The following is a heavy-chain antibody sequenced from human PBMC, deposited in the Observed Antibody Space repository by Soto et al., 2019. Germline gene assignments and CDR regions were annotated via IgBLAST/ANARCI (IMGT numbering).Heavy chain of an antibody. CDR2: ISSDGSKK. CDR3: AKDKGGMVHDY. J-gene: IGHJ4*02. Sequence: QVQLVESGGGVVQPGRSLRLSCAASGFTFSNYAMHWVRQAPGKGLDWVAVISSDGSKKYYADSVKGRFTISRDNSKNTLYVQMNSLRAEDTAIDYCAKDKGGMVHDYWGQGTLVTVSS. V-gene: IGHV3-30*18. CDR1: GFTFSNYA. D-gene: IGHD3-10*01.